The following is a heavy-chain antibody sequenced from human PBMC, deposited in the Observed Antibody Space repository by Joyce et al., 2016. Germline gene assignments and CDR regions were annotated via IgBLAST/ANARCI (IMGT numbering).Heavy chain of an antibody. Sequence: EVQLLESGGGLVQPGGSLRLSCAASGFTFNTYSMNWVRQSPGKGLDWVSDISRSSNTIYSVDSGKGRFTISRDNAKNSLYLQMNSLRAEDTAVYFCARATSYYFYYYMDVWGKGTTVTVSS. CDR2: ISRSSNTI. J-gene: IGHJ6*03. CDR1: GFTFNTYS. V-gene: IGHV3-48*01. CDR3: ARATSYYFYYYMDV.